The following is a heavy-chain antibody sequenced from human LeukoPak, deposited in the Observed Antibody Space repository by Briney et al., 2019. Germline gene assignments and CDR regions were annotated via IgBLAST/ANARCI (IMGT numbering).Heavy chain of an antibody. V-gene: IGHV4-39*01. J-gene: IGHJ4*02. D-gene: IGHD3-10*01. CDR1: GGSISSSSYY. CDR3: ARGLWFGESTSFDY. CDR2: IYYSGST. Sequence: SETLSLTCAVSGGSISSSSYYWGWIRQPPGKGLEWIGSIYYSGSTYYNPSLKSRVTISVDTSKNQFSLKLSSVTAADTAVYYCARGLWFGESTSFDYWGQGTLVTVSS.